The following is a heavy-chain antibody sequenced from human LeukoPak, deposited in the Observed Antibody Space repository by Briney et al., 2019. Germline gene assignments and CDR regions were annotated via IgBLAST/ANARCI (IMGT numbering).Heavy chain of an antibody. CDR2: IYYNGST. CDR3: AREPLYYDILTGYAYYFDY. Sequence: PSETLSLTCTVSGGSISSGDYYWSWIRQPPGKGLEWIGYIYYNGSTYYNPSLKSRVTISVDTSKNQFSLKLSSVTAADTAVYYCAREPLYYDILTGYAYYFDYWGQGTLVTVSS. D-gene: IGHD3-9*01. J-gene: IGHJ4*02. CDR1: GGSISSGDYY. V-gene: IGHV4-30-4*08.